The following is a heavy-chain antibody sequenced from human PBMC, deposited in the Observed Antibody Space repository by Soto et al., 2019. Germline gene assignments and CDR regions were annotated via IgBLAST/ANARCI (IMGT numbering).Heavy chain of an antibody. D-gene: IGHD6-13*01. CDR3: ARGYAGIAEAGNRELGNWFDP. CDR1: GGCFSGYY. J-gene: IGHJ5*02. Sequence: XGSLSLNCAVYGGCFSGYYWSWIRQPPGKGLEWIGEINHSGSTNYNPSLNSRVTISVDTSKNQFSLKLSSVTAADTAVYYCARGYAGIAEAGNRELGNWFDPWAQGTLVTVSS. V-gene: IGHV4-34*01. CDR2: INHSGST.